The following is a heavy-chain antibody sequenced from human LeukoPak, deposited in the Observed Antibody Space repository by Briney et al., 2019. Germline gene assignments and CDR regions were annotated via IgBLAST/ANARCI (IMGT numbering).Heavy chain of an antibody. J-gene: IGHJ5*02. CDR2: IIPLFGAP. Sequence: SVKVSCKASGGSFISYAISWVRQAPGQGLEWMGGIIPLFGAPNYAQKFQGRVTITADKSTTTAYMELSSLRSEGTAVYFCARHDSYSSSFPYNWFDPWGQGTLVTVSS. V-gene: IGHV1-69*06. CDR3: ARHDSYSSSFPYNWFDP. D-gene: IGHD6-13*01. CDR1: GGSFISYA.